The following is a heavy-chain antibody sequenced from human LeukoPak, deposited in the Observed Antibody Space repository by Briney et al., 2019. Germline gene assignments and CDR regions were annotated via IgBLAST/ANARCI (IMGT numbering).Heavy chain of an antibody. D-gene: IGHD1-26*01. CDR3: AKDSGSYEAPPLRGMDV. CDR1: GFTFSSYG. J-gene: IGHJ6*02. V-gene: IGHV3-30*18. CDR2: ISYDGSNK. Sequence: GGSLRLSCAASGFTFSSYGMHWVRQAPGKGLEWVAVISYDGSNKYYADSVKGRFTISRDNSKNTLYLQMNSLRAEDTAVYYCAKDSGSYEAPPLRGMDVWGQGTTVTVSS.